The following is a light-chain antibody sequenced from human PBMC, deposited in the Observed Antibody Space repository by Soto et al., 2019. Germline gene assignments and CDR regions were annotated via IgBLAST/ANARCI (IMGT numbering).Light chain of an antibody. CDR3: QQFNSYS. V-gene: IGKV1-5*01. J-gene: IGKJ2*01. CDR1: QHIATW. CDR2: DAS. Sequence: DIQMTQSPSILSASIGDRVTITCRASQHIATWVAWYQQKPGKAPRLLIYDASNLESGVPSRFSGSGSGTELTLTISSLQPDHFGTYFCQQFNSYSFGPGTKLEIK.